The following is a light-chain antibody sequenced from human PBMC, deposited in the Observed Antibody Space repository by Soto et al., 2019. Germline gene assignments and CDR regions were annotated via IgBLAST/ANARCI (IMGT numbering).Light chain of an antibody. CDR2: KAS. CDR1: QTISSW. J-gene: IGKJ5*01. CDR3: HHYGTPPT. Sequence: DIQMTQSPSTMSASVGDRVTITCRASQTISSWLAWYQQKPGKAPKLLIYKASTLKSGVPSRFSGSGSGTDLTLTISRMAPADFAVYFCHHYGTPPTFGQGTRLEIK. V-gene: IGKV1-5*03.